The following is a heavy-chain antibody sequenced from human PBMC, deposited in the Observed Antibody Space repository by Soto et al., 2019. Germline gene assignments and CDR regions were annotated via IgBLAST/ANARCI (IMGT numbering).Heavy chain of an antibody. CDR2: IIPMFGTT. D-gene: IGHD4-17*01. CDR3: AREIGYGDFSAALLD. Sequence: QVQLVQSGAEVKKPGWSVKVSCKASGDTVSKFLINWVRQAPGQGPEWMGGIIPMFGTTNYARKFRGRLTITADESTTTAYMELSSLQSEDTAVYFCAREIGYGDFSAALLDWGQGTLVTVSS. J-gene: IGHJ4*02. CDR1: GDTVSKFL. V-gene: IGHV1-69*01.